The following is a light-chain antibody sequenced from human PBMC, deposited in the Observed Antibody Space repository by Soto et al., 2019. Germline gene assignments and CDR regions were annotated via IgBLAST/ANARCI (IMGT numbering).Light chain of an antibody. V-gene: IGKV1-5*01. CDR2: DAS. CDR1: QTISTW. CDR3: QQYNDYSAWT. J-gene: IGKJ1*01. Sequence: DIQLTQSPPTLSASVGDRVTITCRASQTISTWMAWYQQKPGKAPKLLVYDASTLQSGVASRFSGSGSGTEFTLTISSLRPDDFATYYCQQYNDYSAWTFGQGTKVDIK.